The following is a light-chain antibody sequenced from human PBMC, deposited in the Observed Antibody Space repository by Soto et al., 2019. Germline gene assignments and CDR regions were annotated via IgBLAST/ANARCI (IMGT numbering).Light chain of an antibody. J-gene: IGKJ1*01. CDR1: QSLVYSDGIAY. Sequence: DVVMTQSPLSLPVTLGQPASISCRSSQSLVYSDGIAYLNCFHQRPGQSPRRLIYRASNRDSGVSDXXSGSGSVTDFTLEISGVEAEDVGVYYCMQGTHWPPTFGPGTKVEIK. CDR3: MQGTHWPPT. V-gene: IGKV2-30*01. CDR2: RAS.